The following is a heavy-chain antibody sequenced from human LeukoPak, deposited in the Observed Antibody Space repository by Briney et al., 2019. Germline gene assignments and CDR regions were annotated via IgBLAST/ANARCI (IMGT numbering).Heavy chain of an antibody. D-gene: IGHD5-18*01. CDR2: IYTSGST. J-gene: IGHJ6*02. CDR1: GGSISSYY. V-gene: IGHV4-4*07. Sequence: SETLSLTRTVSGGSISSYYWSWIRQPAGKGLEWIGRIYTSGSTNYNPSLKSRVTMSVDTSKNQFSLKLSSVTAADTAVYYCARSGYSYGSLYYYYGMDVWGQGTTVTVSS. CDR3: ARSGYSYGSLYYYYGMDV.